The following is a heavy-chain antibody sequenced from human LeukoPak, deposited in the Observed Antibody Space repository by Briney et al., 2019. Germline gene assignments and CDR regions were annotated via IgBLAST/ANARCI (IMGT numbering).Heavy chain of an antibody. D-gene: IGHD2-2*01. CDR3: ARDQGYQLFDP. V-gene: IGHV3-74*01. J-gene: IGHJ5*02. CDR1: GFTFRTYW. Sequence: PGGSLKPSCAASGFTFRTYWMHWVRQAPGKGLVWVSRINGDGSSTTYADSVKGRFTISRDNAKNTLYLQMNSLRAEDTAVYYCARDQGYQLFDPWGQGTLVTVSS. CDR2: INGDGSST.